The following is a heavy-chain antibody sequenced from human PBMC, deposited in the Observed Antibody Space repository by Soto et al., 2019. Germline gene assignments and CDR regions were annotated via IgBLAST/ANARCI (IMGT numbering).Heavy chain of an antibody. CDR2: IYYSGNT. D-gene: IGHD2-21*02. CDR3: GRHPSDFWFDP. V-gene: IGHV4-59*08. J-gene: IGHJ5*02. Sequence: SETLSLTCTISGGSISSYYWSWIRQSPGKGQEWIGYIYYSGNTNYNPSLKSRVTISVDTSKNQFSLKLSSVTAADTAVYYCGRHPSDFWFDPWGQGTLVTVSS. CDR1: GGSISSYY.